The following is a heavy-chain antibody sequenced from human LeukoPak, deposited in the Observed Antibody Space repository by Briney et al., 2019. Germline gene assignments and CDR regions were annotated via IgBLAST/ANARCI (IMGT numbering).Heavy chain of an antibody. D-gene: IGHD1-26*01. CDR1: GDSVSSNSAA. J-gene: IGHJ3*02. V-gene: IGHV6-1*01. CDR3: ARETRLHSGSYSNDAFDI. Sequence: SQTLSLTCGISGDSVSSNSAAWNWIRQSPSRGLEWLGRTYYRSTWYNDYAVSVKGRITINPDTSKNQFSLQLNSVTAADRAVYYCARETRLHSGSYSNDAFDIWGQGTMVTVSS. CDR2: TYYRSTWYN.